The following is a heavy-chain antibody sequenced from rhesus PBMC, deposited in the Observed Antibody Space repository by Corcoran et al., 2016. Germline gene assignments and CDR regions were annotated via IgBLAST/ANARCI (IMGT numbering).Heavy chain of an antibody. J-gene: IGHJ4*01. CDR2: VSGSGRIT. Sequence: QLQLQESGPGLVKPSETLSVTCAVSGGSISSSYWSWIRQAPGKGLEWIGYVSGSGRITAYNPSLKSRVTISTDTSKNRFSLKLRSVTAADTAVYYCARGSTVDSWGQGVLVTVSS. V-gene: IGHV4-169*01. CDR1: GGSISSSY. CDR3: ARGSTVDS.